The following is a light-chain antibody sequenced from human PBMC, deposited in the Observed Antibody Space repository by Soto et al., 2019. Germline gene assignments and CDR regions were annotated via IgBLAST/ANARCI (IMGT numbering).Light chain of an antibody. CDR3: QQYGRSLLT. Sequence: IVLTQSPGTLSLSPGQRATLSCRASQSLSSSHLAWYQQKPGQAPRLLIYGTSNRATGIPDRFSGSGSGTDFTLTINRLKPEDFAVYYCQQYGRSLLTFGGGTTVEIK. CDR2: GTS. V-gene: IGKV3-20*01. CDR1: QSLSSSH. J-gene: IGKJ4*01.